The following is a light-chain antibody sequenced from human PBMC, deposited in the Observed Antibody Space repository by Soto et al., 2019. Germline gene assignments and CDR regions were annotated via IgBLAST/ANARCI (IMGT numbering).Light chain of an antibody. J-gene: IGLJ2*01. CDR1: SSDVGEYNY. Sequence: QSALTQPASVSGSPGQSITISCTGTSSDVGEYNYVSWYQQHPGKVPKLIIFEVNKRPSGVPDRFSGSKSGDTASLTVSGLQAEDEADYHCSSFVGAPVIFGGGTKLTVL. V-gene: IGLV2-8*01. CDR2: EVN. CDR3: SSFVGAPVI.